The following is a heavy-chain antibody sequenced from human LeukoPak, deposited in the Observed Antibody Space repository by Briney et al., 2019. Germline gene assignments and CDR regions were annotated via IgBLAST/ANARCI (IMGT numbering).Heavy chain of an antibody. CDR1: GFTVSSNY. D-gene: IGHD3-10*01. Sequence: GGSLRLSCAASGFTVSSNYMSWVRQAPGKGLEWVSVIYSGGSTYYADSVKGRFTIPRDNSKNTLYLQMNSLRAEDTAVYYCARASYGSESPGPFYYGVDVWGQGTTVTVSS. CDR3: ARASYGSESPGPFYYGVDV. CDR2: IYSGGST. J-gene: IGHJ6*02. V-gene: IGHV3-53*01.